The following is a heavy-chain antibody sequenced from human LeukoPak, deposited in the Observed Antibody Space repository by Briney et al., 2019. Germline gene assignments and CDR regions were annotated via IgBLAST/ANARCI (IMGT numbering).Heavy chain of an antibody. CDR3: ARPPGVGATSFDF. V-gene: IGHV5-51*01. CDR1: GYSFTNYW. J-gene: IGHJ4*02. Sequence: GESLKISRKGSGYSFTNYWIAWVRRMPGKGLEWMGIIYPADSDTRYSPSFQGQVTISVDKSISTAYLQWSSLKALDTAVYYYARPPGVGATSFDFWGQGTLVTVSP. D-gene: IGHD1-26*01. CDR2: IYPADSDT.